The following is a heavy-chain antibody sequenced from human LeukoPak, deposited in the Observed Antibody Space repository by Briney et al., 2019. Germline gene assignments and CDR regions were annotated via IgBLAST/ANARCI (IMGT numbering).Heavy chain of an antibody. CDR3: ARERGGQRTGQFDQ. CDR1: GDSIRSSY. J-gene: IGHJ4*02. CDR2: IYYSGSA. V-gene: IGHV4-59*01. D-gene: IGHD1-1*01. Sequence: PSETLSLTCTVSGDSIRSSYWSWIRQPPGATLQWVGYIYYSGSANYNPSLKDRVSMSVDTSKNQLSLRLSSVTAADTAVYYCARERGGQRTGQFDQWGQGILVTVSS.